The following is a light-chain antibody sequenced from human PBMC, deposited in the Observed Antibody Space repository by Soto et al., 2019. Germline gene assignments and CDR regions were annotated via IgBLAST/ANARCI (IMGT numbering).Light chain of an antibody. J-gene: IGKJ2*01. Sequence: EIVLTQSPGTLSLSPGERATLSCRASQSVSSSYLAWHQQKPGQAPRLLIYGASSRATGIPDRFSGSGSGTDFTLTISRLEPEDFAVYYCQQYGSSPLTFGQGTKLEIK. CDR2: GAS. V-gene: IGKV3-20*01. CDR3: QQYGSSPLT. CDR1: QSVSSSY.